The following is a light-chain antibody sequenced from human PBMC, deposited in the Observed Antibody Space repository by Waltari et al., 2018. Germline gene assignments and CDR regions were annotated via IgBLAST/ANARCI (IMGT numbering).Light chain of an antibody. CDR1: SSDFGGYNS. V-gene: IGLV2-14*03. CDR3: SSYTSSTVV. J-gene: IGLJ2*01. CDR2: DVS. Sequence: QSALTQPASVSGSPGQSITLSCTATSSDFGGYNSVSWYQQHPGKAPKLMIYDVSNRPSGVSNRFSGSKSGNTASLTISGLQAEDEADYYCSSYTSSTVVFGGGTKLTVL.